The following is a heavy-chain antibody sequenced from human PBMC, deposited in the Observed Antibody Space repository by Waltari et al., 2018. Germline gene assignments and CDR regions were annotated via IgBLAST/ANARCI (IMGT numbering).Heavy chain of an antibody. D-gene: IGHD6-19*01. V-gene: IGHV1-69*12. CDR1: GGTFSSYA. CDR3: ARAQSPPKGGRLYDYYYYMDV. J-gene: IGHJ6*03. Sequence: QVQLVQSGAEVKKPGSSVKVSCKASGGTFSSYAISWVRQAPGQGLEWMGGISPIFGTANYAPKFQGRGTITADESTSTAYMELSSLRAEDTAVYYWARAQSPPKGGRLYDYYYYMDVWGKGTTVTISS. CDR2: ISPIFGTA.